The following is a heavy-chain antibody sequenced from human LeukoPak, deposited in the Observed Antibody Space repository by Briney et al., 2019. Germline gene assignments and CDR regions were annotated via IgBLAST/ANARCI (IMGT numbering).Heavy chain of an antibody. J-gene: IGHJ6*03. V-gene: IGHV3-33*01. CDR3: ATSKATWGYYYYMDV. CDR2: IWYDGSNK. D-gene: IGHD5-24*01. CDR1: GFTFSSYG. Sequence: GRSLRLSCAASGFTFSSYGMHWVRQPPGKGLEWVAVIWYDGSNKYYADSVKGRFTISRDNSKNTLYLQMNSLRAEDTAVYYCATSKATWGYYYYMDVWGKGTTVTVSS.